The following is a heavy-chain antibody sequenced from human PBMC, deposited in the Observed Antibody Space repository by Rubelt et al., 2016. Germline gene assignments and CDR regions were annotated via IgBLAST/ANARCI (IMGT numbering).Heavy chain of an antibody. CDR3: ASLASSFGY. CDR2: VSGSGGST. CDR1: GFTFRDYA. Sequence: EVQLVESGGGLVQPGGSLRLSCAASGFTFRDYALSWVRQAPGKGLEWVSVVSGSGGSTYYADSVRGRFTISRDNAKNSLFLQVKSLRAEDTAVYYCASLASSFGYWGQGTLVTVSS. V-gene: IGHV3-23*04. D-gene: IGHD6-13*01. J-gene: IGHJ4*02.